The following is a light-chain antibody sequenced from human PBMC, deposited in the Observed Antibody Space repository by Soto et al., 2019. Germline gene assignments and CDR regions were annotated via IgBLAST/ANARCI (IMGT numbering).Light chain of an antibody. V-gene: IGLV1-40*01. CDR2: ANT. CDR3: QSYDSSLSGSWV. J-gene: IGLJ3*02. Sequence: QSVLTQPPSVSGAPGQRVTISCTGSSSNIGAGFDVQWYQQVSGTAPKLLIYANTKRPSGVPDRFSGSKSGTSAALAITGLQAEDEADYYCQSYDSSLSGSWVFGGGTKLTVL. CDR1: SSNIGAGFD.